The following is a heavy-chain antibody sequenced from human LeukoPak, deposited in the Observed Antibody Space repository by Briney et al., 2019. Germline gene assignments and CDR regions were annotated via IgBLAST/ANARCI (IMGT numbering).Heavy chain of an antibody. CDR3: ARMVRESDY. J-gene: IGHJ4*02. V-gene: IGHV3-7*01. Sequence: PGGSLRLSCAASGFTFSDHYMDWVRQAPGKGLEWVANIKQDGSEKYYVDSVKGRFTISRDNAKNSLYLQMNSLRAEDTAVYYCARMVRESDYWGQGTLVTVSS. CDR2: IKQDGSEK. CDR1: GFTFSDHY. D-gene: IGHD3-10*01.